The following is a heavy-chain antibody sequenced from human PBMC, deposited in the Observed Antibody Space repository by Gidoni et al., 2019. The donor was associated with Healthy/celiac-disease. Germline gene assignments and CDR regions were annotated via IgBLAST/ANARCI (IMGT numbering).Heavy chain of an antibody. J-gene: IGHJ5*02. V-gene: IGHV1-2*04. CDR1: GYTFTGYY. D-gene: IGHD6-6*01. Sequence: QVQLVQSGAEVKKPGASVKVSCKASGYTFTGYYMHWVRQAPGQGREWMGWINPDSSGRNYAKKFQGWVTMTRYTSISTAYMELSRLRDDDTAVYYCAREMEAGSSSSRWFDPWGQGTLVTVSS. CDR3: AREMEAGSSSSRWFDP. CDR2: INPDSSGR.